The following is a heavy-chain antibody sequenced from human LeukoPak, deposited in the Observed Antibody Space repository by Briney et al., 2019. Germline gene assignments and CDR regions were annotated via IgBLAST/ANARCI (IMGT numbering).Heavy chain of an antibody. V-gene: IGHV3-48*03. CDR2: ISSSSSTI. Sequence: AGGSLRLSCAASGFTFSNYEMNWVRQAPGKGLEWVSYISSSSSTIYYADSVKGRFTISRDNAKNSLYLQMNSLRAEDTAVYYCADYYHGLDVWGQGTTVTVSS. CDR1: GFTFSNYE. J-gene: IGHJ6*02. CDR3: ADYYHGLDV.